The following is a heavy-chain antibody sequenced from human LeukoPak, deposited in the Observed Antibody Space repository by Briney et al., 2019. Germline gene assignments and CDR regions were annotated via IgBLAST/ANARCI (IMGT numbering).Heavy chain of an antibody. J-gene: IGHJ4*02. CDR1: GFVFSIYT. Sequence: GGSLRLSCSASGFVFSIYTMYWVRQTPGKGPEYVSTISGSGNGFSIYYADSVKGRFTISRDDSKSILYLQMNSLRAEDTAVYYCARDHLSGFFDYWGQGTLVTVSS. CDR2: ISGSGNGFSI. CDR3: ARDHLSGFFDY. V-gene: IGHV3-64*04.